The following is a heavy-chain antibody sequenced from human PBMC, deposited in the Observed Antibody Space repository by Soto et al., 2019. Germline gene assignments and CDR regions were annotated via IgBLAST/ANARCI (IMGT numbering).Heavy chain of an antibody. V-gene: IGHV1-18*01. J-gene: IGHJ4*02. Sequence: QVQLVQSGAEVKKPGASVKVSCKASGYTFTSYGIGWVRQAPGQGLEWMGWISGYNGNTNYAQKLQGRVTMTTDTGTSTAYMALRSLRSDDTAVYYCARVIASAADFDYWGQGTLVTVSS. D-gene: IGHD6-13*01. CDR3: ARVIASAADFDY. CDR2: ISGYNGNT. CDR1: GYTFTSYG.